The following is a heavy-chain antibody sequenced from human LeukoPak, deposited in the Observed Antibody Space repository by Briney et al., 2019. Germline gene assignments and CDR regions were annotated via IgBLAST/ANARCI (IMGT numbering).Heavy chain of an antibody. CDR1: GYTFTSYD. CDR2: MNPNSGNT. V-gene: IGHV1-8*03. D-gene: IGHD3-22*01. Sequence: GASVKVSCKASGYTFTSYDINWVRQATGQGLEWMGWMNPNSGNTGYAQKFQGRVTITRNTSISTAYMELSSLRSEDTAVYYCARESTMIVSELLPPGGDAFDIWGQGTMVTVSS. CDR3: ARESTMIVSELLPPGGDAFDI. J-gene: IGHJ3*02.